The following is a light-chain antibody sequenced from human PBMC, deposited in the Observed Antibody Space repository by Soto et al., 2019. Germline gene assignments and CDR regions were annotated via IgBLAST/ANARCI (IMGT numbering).Light chain of an antibody. CDR2: PAS. J-gene: IGKJ2*01. CDR1: QSITSY. CDR3: QQSYNIPYT. Sequence: DIQLTQSPSSLSASVGDTVNITCRASQSITSYLNWYQQKPGKAPRLLISPASILQYGVPSRFRGSGLGTDFTLSISSLQPEDVATYFCQQSYNIPYTFGQGTKLQMK. V-gene: IGKV1-39*01.